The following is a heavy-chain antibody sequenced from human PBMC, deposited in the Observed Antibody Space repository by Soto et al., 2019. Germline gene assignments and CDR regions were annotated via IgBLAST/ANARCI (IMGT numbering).Heavy chain of an antibody. CDR2: IHASADGT. Sequence: ASVKVSCKASGSSFISCYIHWVRQAPGQGLEWMGVIHASADGTTSAQKFQGRLTMTRDTSTSTVYMELSSLRSDDTAVYYCARDTLSGFFLDWGQGTLVTVSS. V-gene: IGHV1-46*01. CDR3: ARDTLSGFFLD. CDR1: GSSFISCY. D-gene: IGHD3-10*01. J-gene: IGHJ4*02.